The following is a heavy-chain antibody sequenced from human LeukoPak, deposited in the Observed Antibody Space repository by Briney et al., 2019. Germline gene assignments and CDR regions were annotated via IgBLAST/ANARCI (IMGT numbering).Heavy chain of an antibody. D-gene: IGHD3-3*01. V-gene: IGHV1-18*01. J-gene: IGHJ4*02. CDR1: GYTFGAYG. Sequence: ASVKVSCKTSGYTFGAYGINWVRQAPGQGLEWMGWINTYNGNTHFAQKFQDRVTLTTDTPTSTVFMDLRSLSSDDTAVYFCARAPPRYDFWSGCPSTLDYWGQGTLVTVSS. CDR3: ARAPPRYDFWSGCPSTLDY. CDR2: INTYNGNT.